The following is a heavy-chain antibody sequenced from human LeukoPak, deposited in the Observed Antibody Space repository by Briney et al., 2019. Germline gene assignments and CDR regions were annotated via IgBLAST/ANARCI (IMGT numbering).Heavy chain of an antibody. CDR3: ARIPDGYCSSTSCPELYFDY. D-gene: IGHD2-2*01. V-gene: IGHV5-51*01. CDR2: IYPGDSDT. Sequence: ESLKISCKGSGYSFTSYWIGWVRQMPGKGLEWMGIIYPGDSDTRYSPSFQGQVTISADKSISTAYLQWSSLKASDTAMYYCARIPDGYCSSTSCPELYFDYWGQGTLVTVSS. CDR1: GYSFTSYW. J-gene: IGHJ4*02.